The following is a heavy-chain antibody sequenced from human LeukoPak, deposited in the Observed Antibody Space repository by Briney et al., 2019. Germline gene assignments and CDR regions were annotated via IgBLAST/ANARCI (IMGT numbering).Heavy chain of an antibody. CDR3: ASFGSIYGELDN. CDR1: DASISSYNYY. D-gene: IGHD4-17*01. CDR2: IYYNGSP. V-gene: IGHV4-30-4*01. J-gene: IGHJ4*02. Sequence: PSQTLSLTCTVTDASISSYNYYWSWIRQPPGKGLEWIGHIYYNGSPYYNSSLKSRVTISVDTSKNQFSLKLNSVTAADTAVYYCASFGSIYGELDNGGQGALVTVSS.